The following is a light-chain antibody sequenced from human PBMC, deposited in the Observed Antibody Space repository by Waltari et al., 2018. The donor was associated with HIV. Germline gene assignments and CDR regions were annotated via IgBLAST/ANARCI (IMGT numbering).Light chain of an antibody. Sequence: QSVLTQPPSVSGAPGQGVTISCTGSSSNIGAHYAVHRYQPLPGRAPTLLIYDNTNRSAWLPDRVSGFKSGSSAGLAITVLQAVYETDYDCQSYDSSLSASVFGTGTKVTVL. CDR1: SSNIGAHYA. CDR2: DNT. V-gene: IGLV1-40*01. J-gene: IGLJ1*01. CDR3: QSYDSSLSASV.